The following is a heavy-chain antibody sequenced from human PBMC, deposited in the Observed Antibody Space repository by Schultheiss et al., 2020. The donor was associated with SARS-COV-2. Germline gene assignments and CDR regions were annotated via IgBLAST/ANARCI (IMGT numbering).Heavy chain of an antibody. V-gene: IGHV3-7*03. J-gene: IGHJ4*02. D-gene: IGHD6-19*01. CDR2: IKPDGSAR. CDR1: GFTFSSYA. CDR3: ARDLVSPSSGWYYFDY. Sequence: GGSLRLSCAASGFTFSSYAMHWVRQAPGKGLEWVANIKPDGSARYYVDSVKGRFSISRDNSKNSLYLQMNSLRVEDTAVYYCARDLVSPSSGWYYFDYWGQGTLVTVSS.